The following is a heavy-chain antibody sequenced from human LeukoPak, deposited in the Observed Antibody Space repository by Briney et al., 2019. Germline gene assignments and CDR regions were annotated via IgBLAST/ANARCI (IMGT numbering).Heavy chain of an antibody. V-gene: IGHV3-7*01. CDR1: GFTFSDYR. CDR3: ARDVAAMGLNYFDY. J-gene: IGHJ4*02. Sequence: GGSLRLSCAASGFTFSDYRMHWVRQAPGKGLEWVARIERDGSEKKYVDSVQGRFTVSRDSAKNSLYLQMNSLRAEDTAVYYCARDVAAMGLNYFDYWGQGTLVTVSS. CDR2: IERDGSEK. D-gene: IGHD5-18*01.